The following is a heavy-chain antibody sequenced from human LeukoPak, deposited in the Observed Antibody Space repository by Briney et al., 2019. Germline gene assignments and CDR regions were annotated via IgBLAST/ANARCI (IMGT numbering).Heavy chain of an antibody. J-gene: IGHJ4*02. CDR1: GFTFSSYS. Sequence: TGGSLRLSCAASGFTFSSYSMNWVRQAPGKGLEWVSSISSSSTYIYYADSMKGRFTISRDNAKNSLYLQMNSLRAEDTAVYYCASVGSGGSRGSDYWGQGTLVTVSS. D-gene: IGHD2-15*01. CDR2: ISSSSTYI. CDR3: ASVGSGGSRGSDY. V-gene: IGHV3-21*01.